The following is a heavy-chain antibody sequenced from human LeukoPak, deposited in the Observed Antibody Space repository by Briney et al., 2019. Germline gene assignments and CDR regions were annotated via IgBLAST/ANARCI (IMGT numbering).Heavy chain of an antibody. CDR1: GGSMSSYY. CDR3: ARSSTGSYFVY. Sequence: SETLSLTCTVSGGSMSSYYWSWIRQPPGKGLEWIGYMYYSGSTKYNPSLKSRVTISVDTSKNQFSLKLSSVTAADTAVYYCARSSTGSYFVYWGQGTLVTVSS. V-gene: IGHV4-59*01. CDR2: MYYSGST. J-gene: IGHJ4*02. D-gene: IGHD6-25*01.